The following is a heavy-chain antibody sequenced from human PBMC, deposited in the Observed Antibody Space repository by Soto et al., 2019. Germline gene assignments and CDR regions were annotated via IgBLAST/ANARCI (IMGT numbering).Heavy chain of an antibody. CDR1: GGSFSGYS. D-gene: IGHD2-8*02. V-gene: IGHV4-34*01. CDR3: TRDKITGLFDY. CDR2: INHTGST. Sequence: SETLSLTCAVYGGSFSGYSWTWIRQPPGTGLEWIGEINHTGSTNYNPSLKSRVTISVDTSKNQFSLKLTSVTAADTAVYYCTRDKITGLFDYWGQGTLVTVSS. J-gene: IGHJ4*02.